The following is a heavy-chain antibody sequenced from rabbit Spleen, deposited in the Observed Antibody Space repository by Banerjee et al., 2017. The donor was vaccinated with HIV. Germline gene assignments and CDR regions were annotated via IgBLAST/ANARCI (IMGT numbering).Heavy chain of an antibody. J-gene: IGHJ4*01. CDR1: GFSFSSSYW. V-gene: IGHV1S45*01. Sequence: QEQLEESGGDLVKPEGSLTLTCTASGFSFSSSYWICWVRQAPGKGLEWIACISAGSSGTAYYASSVNGRFPISKTTSTSVTLQMTSLRAADTATYFCASPHGVGGNDDGYLKLWGPGTLVTVS. CDR3: ASPHGVGGNDDGYLKL. CDR2: ISAGSSGTA. D-gene: IGHD3-1*01.